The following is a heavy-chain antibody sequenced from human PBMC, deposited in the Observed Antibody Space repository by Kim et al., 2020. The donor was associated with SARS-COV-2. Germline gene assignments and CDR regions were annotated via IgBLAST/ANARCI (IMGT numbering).Heavy chain of an antibody. D-gene: IGHD6-19*01. J-gene: IGHJ4*02. CDR2: INHSGST. V-gene: IGHV4-34*01. CDR1: GGSFSGYY. Sequence: SETLSLTCAVYGGSFSGYYWSWIRQPPGKGLEWIGEINHSGSTNYNPSLKSRVTISVDTSKNQFSLKLSSVTAADTAVYYCARGGIAVAGLDYWGQGTLV. CDR3: ARGGIAVAGLDY.